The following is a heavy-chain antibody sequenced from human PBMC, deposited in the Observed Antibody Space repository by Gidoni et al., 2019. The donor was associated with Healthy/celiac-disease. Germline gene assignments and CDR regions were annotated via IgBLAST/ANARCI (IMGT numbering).Heavy chain of an antibody. CDR2: IKQDGSEK. V-gene: IGHV3-7*03. D-gene: IGHD3-16*02. J-gene: IGHJ4*02. Sequence: EVQLVESGGGLVQPGGSLRLSCSASGFTFISYWRSWVRQASGKGLQWVANIKQDGSEKYYVDAVKGRFTISRENAKNSLYLEMNSLRAEDTAVYYCARFRVTVGGVIVALDYWGQGTLVTVSS. CDR1: GFTFISYW. CDR3: ARFRVTVGGVIVALDY.